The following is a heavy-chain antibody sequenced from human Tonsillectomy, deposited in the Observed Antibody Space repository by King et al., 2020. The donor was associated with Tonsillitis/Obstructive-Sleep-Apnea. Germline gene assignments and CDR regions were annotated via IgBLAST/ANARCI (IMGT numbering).Heavy chain of an antibody. CDR3: ARESGRFLEWLSLDY. D-gene: IGHD3-3*01. CDR2: FNPNSGVT. V-gene: IGHV1-2*06. Sequence: VQLVESATEVKKPGASVKVSCKASGYTFTDYYMHWVRQAPGQGREWMGRFNPNSGVTNYAQKFQDRVTMTRDTSISTAYLEVSSLRSDDTAVYFCARESGRFLEWLSLDYWGQGTLVTVSS. J-gene: IGHJ4*02. CDR1: GYTFTDYY.